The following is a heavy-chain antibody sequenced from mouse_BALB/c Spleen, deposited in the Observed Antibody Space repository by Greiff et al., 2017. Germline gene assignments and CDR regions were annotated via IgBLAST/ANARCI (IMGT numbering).Heavy chain of an antibody. CDR3: ARARTGTLEY. Sequence: QVQLKQSGADLVKPGASLKLSCETSGFTFSSCYMSWLKQKPGKSLEWIACIYDGTGGTSYNQKLTGKAQLTVDTSYNTDYMKFDSVTTEDSSIYNYARARTGTLEYWGQGTPVTVSA. CDR1: GFTFSSCY. D-gene: IGHD4-1*01. J-gene: IGHJ3*01. CDR2: IYDGTGGT. V-gene: IGHV1-85*01.